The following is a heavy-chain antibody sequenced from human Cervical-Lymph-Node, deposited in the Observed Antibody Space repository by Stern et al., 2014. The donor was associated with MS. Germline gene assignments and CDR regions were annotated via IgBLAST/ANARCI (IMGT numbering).Heavy chain of an antibody. CDR2: VGVFTGDA. CDR3: ASERYTYYDDQRPPGGFDP. J-gene: IGHJ5*02. V-gene: IGHV1-58*02. CDR1: GITFSHSA. D-gene: IGHD3-3*01. Sequence: QLVQSGPEVKKPGTSVKVSCKASGITFSHSAIQWLRQARGQRPEWIGWVGVFTGDANLAPRVPERVTITRDMSTSTVYMELRSLRSEDTAIYYCASERYTYYDDQRPPGGFDPWGQGTLVTVSS.